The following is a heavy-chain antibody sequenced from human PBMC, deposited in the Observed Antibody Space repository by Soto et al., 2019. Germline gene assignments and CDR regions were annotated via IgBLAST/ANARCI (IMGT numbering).Heavy chain of an antibody. J-gene: IGHJ3*02. CDR1: GFTVSSNY. Sequence: GGSLRLSCAASGFTVSSNYMSWVRQAPGKGLEWVSVIYSGGSTYYADSVKGRFTISRDNSKNTLYLQMNSLRAEDTAVYYCARGLMSADDAFDIWGQGTMVTVSS. V-gene: IGHV3-66*01. CDR2: IYSGGST. CDR3: ARGLMSADDAFDI.